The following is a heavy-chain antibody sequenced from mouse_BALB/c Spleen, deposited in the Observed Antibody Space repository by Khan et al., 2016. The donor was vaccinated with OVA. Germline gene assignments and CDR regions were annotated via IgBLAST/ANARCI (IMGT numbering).Heavy chain of an antibody. V-gene: IGHV1S81*02. CDR2: INPNNGGT. CDR3: TRLGYGGFAY. J-gene: IGHJ3*01. Sequence: QVQLQQSGAELVKPGASVRLSCKSSGYTFTSFYLYWVKQRPGQGLEWIGDINPNNGGTNFNEKFKSKATLTVDKSSSTAYMQLSSLTSEDSAVYYGTRLGYGGFAYWGQGTLVTVSA. CDR1: GYTFTSFY. D-gene: IGHD1-1*02.